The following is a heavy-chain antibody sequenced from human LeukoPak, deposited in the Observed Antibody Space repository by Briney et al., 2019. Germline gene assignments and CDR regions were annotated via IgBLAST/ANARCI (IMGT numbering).Heavy chain of an antibody. D-gene: IGHD3-10*01. Sequence: GGSLRLSCAASGFTFSSYGMAWVRQAPGKGLEWLTLIWYDGTNKYYADSVKGRFTISRDNSKNTLYLQMNSLRAEDTVVYYCAKESGDWGQGTLVTVSS. CDR3: AKESGD. J-gene: IGHJ4*02. V-gene: IGHV3-30*02. CDR2: IWYDGTNK. CDR1: GFTFSSYG.